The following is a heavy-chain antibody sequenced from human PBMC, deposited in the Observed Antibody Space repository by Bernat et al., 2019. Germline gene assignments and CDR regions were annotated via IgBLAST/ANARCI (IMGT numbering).Heavy chain of an antibody. D-gene: IGHD2-2*01. CDR2: IYYSGST. CDR1: GGSISSYY. Sequence: QVQLQESGPGLVKPSETLSLTCTVSGGSISSYYWSWIRQPPGKGLEWIGYIYYSGSTNYNPSLKSRVTISVDTSKNQFSLKLSSVTAADTAVYYCARVATFMPEQYYFDYWGQGTLVTVSS. CDR3: ARVATFMPEQYYFDY. J-gene: IGHJ4*02. V-gene: IGHV4-59*01.